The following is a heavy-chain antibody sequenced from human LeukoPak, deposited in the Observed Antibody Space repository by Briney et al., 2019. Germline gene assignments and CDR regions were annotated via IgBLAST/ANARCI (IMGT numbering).Heavy chain of an antibody. D-gene: IGHD3-9*01. V-gene: IGHV1-18*01. Sequence: ASVKVSCKASGYTFTSYGISWVRQAPGQGLEWMGWISAYNGNTNYAQKLQGRVTMTTDTSTSTAYMELRSLRSDDTAVYYCARDFLHILTGYNDYWGQGTLVTVSS. J-gene: IGHJ4*02. CDR2: ISAYNGNT. CDR3: ARDFLHILTGYNDY. CDR1: GYTFTSYG.